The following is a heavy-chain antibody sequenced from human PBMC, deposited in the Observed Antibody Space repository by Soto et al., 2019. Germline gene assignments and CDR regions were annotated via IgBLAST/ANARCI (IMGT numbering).Heavy chain of an antibody. D-gene: IGHD2-21*01. J-gene: IGHJ4*02. Sequence: EMKLVESGGGLVQPGGSLRLSCVASGFSFETYWMSWVRQAPGQGLEWVAHLNQDGFGDYYLDSVRGRFTISRDNAKNSLYPQMDSLRADDTAVYYCARADISHPNFDWWGQGTLVTVSS. CDR2: LNQDGFGD. CDR3: ARADISHPNFDW. CDR1: GFSFETYW. V-gene: IGHV3-7*01.